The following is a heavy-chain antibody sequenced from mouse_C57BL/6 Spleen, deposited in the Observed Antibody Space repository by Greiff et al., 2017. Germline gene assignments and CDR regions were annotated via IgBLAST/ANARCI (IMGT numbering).Heavy chain of an antibody. CDR2: INPSSGYT. D-gene: IGHD1-1*01. J-gene: IGHJ4*01. CDR3: ARYCGSSFYAMDY. CDR1: GCTFTSYW. Sequence: QVQLQQSGAELAKPGASVKLSCKASGCTFTSYWMHWVKQRPGQGLEWIGYINPSSGYTKYNQKFKDKATLTADKSSSTAYMQLSSLTYEDSAVYYCARYCGSSFYAMDYWGQGTSVTVSS. V-gene: IGHV1-7*01.